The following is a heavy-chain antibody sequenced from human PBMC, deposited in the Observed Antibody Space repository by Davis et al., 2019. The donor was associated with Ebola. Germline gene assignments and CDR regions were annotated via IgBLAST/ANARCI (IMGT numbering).Heavy chain of an antibody. CDR2: INPSGGST. CDR1: GYTFTSYY. D-gene: IGHD5-18*01. Sequence: AASVKVSCKASGYTFTSYYMHWVRQAPGQGLEWMGIINPSGGSTSYAQKFQGRVTMARDTSTSTVYMELSSLRSEDTAVYYCARERIHRAGGMDVWGQGTTVTVSS. V-gene: IGHV1-46*03. CDR3: ARERIHRAGGMDV. J-gene: IGHJ6*02.